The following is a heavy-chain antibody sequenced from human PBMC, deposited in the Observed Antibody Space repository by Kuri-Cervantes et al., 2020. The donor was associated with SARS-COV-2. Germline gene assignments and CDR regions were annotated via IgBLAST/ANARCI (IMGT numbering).Heavy chain of an antibody. CDR3: ASSGSPYYYYGMDV. Sequence: GESLKISCAASGFTFSSYWMSWVRQAPGKGLEWVANIKQDGSEKYYVDSVKGRFTISRDNAKNSLYLQMNSLRAEDTAVYYCASSGSPYYYYGMDVWGQGTTVTVSS. D-gene: IGHD1-26*01. CDR1: GFTFSSYW. J-gene: IGHJ6*02. V-gene: IGHV3-7*05. CDR2: IKQDGSEK.